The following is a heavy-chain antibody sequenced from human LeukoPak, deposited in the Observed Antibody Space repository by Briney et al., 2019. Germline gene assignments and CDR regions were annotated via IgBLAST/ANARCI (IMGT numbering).Heavy chain of an antibody. CDR2: IYYSGST. D-gene: IGHD3-3*01. J-gene: IGHJ5*02. CDR1: GGSISSYH. V-gene: IGHV4-59*01. CDR3: ARTSDYDFWSGYYPGWFDP. Sequence: SETLSLTCTVSGGSISSYHWSWIRQPPGKGLEWIGYIYYSGSTNYNPSLKSRVTISVDTSKNQFSLKLSSVTAADTAVYYCARTSDYDFWSGYYPGWFDPWGQGTLVTVSS.